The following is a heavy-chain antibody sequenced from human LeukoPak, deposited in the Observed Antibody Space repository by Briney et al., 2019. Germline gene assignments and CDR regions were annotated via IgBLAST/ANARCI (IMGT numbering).Heavy chain of an antibody. J-gene: IGHJ5*02. D-gene: IGHD5-18*01. CDR1: GFTFSSYS. Sequence: GGSLRLSCAASGFTFSSYSMNWVRQAPGKGLEWVSSISSSSGGSIYYADSVKGRFTISRDNSKNTLYLQMNSLRADDTALYYCAKSFGYTYGSSWGQGTLVTVSS. V-gene: IGHV3-23*01. CDR3: AKSFGYTYGSS. CDR2: ISSSSGGSI.